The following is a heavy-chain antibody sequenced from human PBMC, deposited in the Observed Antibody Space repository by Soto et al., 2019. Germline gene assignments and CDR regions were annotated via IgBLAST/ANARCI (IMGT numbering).Heavy chain of an antibody. J-gene: IGHJ4*02. Sequence: QITLKESGPALVKPTQTLTLTCTFSGFSLTTYGVGVGWIRHPPGKALERLALIFWNDDERYSPSLKSRLTITKDTPKNQVVFTMTNMDPVHTAPYFCVHTGYSYDPFAYWGRGTLVTVSS. V-gene: IGHV2-5*01. D-gene: IGHD5-18*01. CDR3: VHTGYSYDPFAY. CDR1: GFSLTTYGVG. CDR2: IFWNDDE.